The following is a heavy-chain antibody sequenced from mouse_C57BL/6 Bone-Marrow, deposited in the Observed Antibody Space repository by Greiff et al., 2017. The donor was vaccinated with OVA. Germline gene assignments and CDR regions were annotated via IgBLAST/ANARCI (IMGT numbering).Heavy chain of an antibody. CDR1: GYAFSSYW. CDR2: IYPGDGDT. J-gene: IGHJ2*01. D-gene: IGHD2-4*01. CDR3: ARGMITGRRYFDY. V-gene: IGHV1-80*01. Sequence: QVQLQQSGAELVKPGASVKISCKASGYAFSSYWMNWVKQRPGKGLEWIGQIYPGDGDTNYNGKFKGKATLTADKSSSTAYMQLSSLTSEDSAVYFCARGMITGRRYFDYWGQGTTLTVSS.